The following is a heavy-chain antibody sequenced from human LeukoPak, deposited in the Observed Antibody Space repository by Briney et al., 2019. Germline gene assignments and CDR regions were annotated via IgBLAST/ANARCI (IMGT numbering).Heavy chain of an antibody. CDR1: GFTFSRYA. V-gene: IGHV3-23*01. Sequence: PGGSLRLSCAASGFTFSRYAMSWARQAPGKGLEWVSGISGSGDTTYYADPVKGRFTISRDNSKNTLYLQMNSLRAEDTAVYYCARDLYGPFDYWGQGTLVTVSS. D-gene: IGHD2/OR15-2a*01. CDR3: ARDLYGPFDY. CDR2: ISGSGDTT. J-gene: IGHJ4*02.